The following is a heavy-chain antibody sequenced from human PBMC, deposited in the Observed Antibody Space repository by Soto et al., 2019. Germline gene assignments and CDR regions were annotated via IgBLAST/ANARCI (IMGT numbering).Heavy chain of an antibody. CDR2: INAGNGNT. V-gene: IGHV1-3*01. Sequence: ASVKVSCKASGYTFTSYAMHWVRQAPGQRLEWMGWINAGNGNTKYSQKFQGRVTITRDTSASTAYMELSSLRSEDTAVYYCARSQGSSTSFEVYYYYYYGMDVWGQGTMVTVAS. CDR3: ARSQGSSTSFEVYYYYYYGMDV. D-gene: IGHD2-2*01. CDR1: GYTFTSYA. J-gene: IGHJ6*02.